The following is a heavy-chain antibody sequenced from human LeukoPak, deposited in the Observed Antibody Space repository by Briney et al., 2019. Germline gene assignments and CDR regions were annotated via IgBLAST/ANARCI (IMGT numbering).Heavy chain of an antibody. CDR2: IYYSGST. V-gene: IGHV4-59*01. D-gene: IGHD7-27*01. CDR1: GGSIRGDY. Sequence: SETLSLTCTVSGGSIRGDYWSWIRQPPGKGLEWIGYIYYSGSTNYNPSLKSRVTISVDTSKNQFSLKLSSVTAADTAVYYCARNNWGLSTYYMDVWGKGTTVTVSS. J-gene: IGHJ6*03. CDR3: ARNNWGLSTYYMDV.